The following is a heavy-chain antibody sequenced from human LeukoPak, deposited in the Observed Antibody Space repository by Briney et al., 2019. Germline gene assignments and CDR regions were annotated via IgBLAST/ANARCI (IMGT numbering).Heavy chain of an antibody. Sequence: PGGSLRLSCAASGFTFSSYDMHWVRQATGKGLEWASAIGTAGDTYYPGSVKGRFTISRENAKNSLYLQMNSLRAGDTAVYYCARWMDYGDYGGLDVWGQGTTVTVSS. J-gene: IGHJ6*02. D-gene: IGHD4-17*01. CDR3: ARWMDYGDYGGLDV. CDR1: GFTFSSYD. CDR2: IGTAGDT. V-gene: IGHV3-13*01.